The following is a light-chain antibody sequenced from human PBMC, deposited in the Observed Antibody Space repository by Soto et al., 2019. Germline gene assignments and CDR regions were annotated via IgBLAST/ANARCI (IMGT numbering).Light chain of an antibody. CDR2: DAS. CDR1: QRVASD. Sequence: VLTQSPGTLSLSPGEGATLSCRASQRVASDLAWYLQKPGQPPRLLIYDASIRATGIPDRISGSGSERDFTLTISRLEPEDAAVYYCQQYLNSPLTFGQGTNLEIK. V-gene: IGKV3-20*01. CDR3: QQYLNSPLT. J-gene: IGKJ1*01.